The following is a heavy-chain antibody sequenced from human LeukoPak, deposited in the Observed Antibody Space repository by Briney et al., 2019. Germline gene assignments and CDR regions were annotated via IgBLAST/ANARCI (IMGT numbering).Heavy chain of an antibody. CDR1: GYTFTSYY. J-gene: IGHJ4*02. V-gene: IGHV1-46*01. Sequence: ASVKVSCKASGYTFTSYYMHWVRQAPGQGLAWMGIINPSGGSTSYAQKFQGRVTMTRDTSTSTVYMELSSLRSEDTAVYYCARDRRYYGSGSYSPLGYWGQGTLVTVSS. CDR2: INPSGGST. D-gene: IGHD3-10*01. CDR3: ARDRRYYGSGSYSPLGY.